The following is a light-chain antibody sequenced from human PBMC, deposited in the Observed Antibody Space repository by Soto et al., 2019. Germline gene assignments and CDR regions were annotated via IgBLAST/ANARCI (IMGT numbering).Light chain of an antibody. J-gene: IGKJ4*01. CDR2: EAS. Sequence: EIVMTQSPATLSVSPGERATLSCRASQSLGTNLAWYQQKSGQAPRLLIYEASTRATGIPPRFSGSGSGTDFILTISSLEPGDNAVYYCQQHVSWPSLTFGGGTKVDIK. CDR3: QQHVSWPSLT. V-gene: IGKV3D-15*01. CDR1: QSLGTN.